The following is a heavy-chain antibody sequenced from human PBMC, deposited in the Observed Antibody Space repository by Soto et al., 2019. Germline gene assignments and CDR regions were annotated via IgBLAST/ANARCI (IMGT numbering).Heavy chain of an antibody. D-gene: IGHD2-2*01. J-gene: IGHJ5*01. Sequence: ASVKVSCKASGYTSADFGISWVRQAPGQGLEWTGWASGNNGASNPAPKVQGRITMTLDTSTGVSYMALRSLRSDDTAIYYCVRDQKYFRVNGNWFDSWGQGTLVTVSS. CDR1: GYTSADFG. CDR3: VRDQKYFRVNGNWFDS. V-gene: IGHV1-18*04. CDR2: ASGNNGAS.